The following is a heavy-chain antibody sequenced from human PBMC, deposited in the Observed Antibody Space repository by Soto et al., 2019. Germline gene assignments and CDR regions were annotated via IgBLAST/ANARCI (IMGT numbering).Heavy chain of an antibody. CDR3: ARDSSPYYYDTPPEGNWFDP. J-gene: IGHJ5*02. CDR1: GDSVSTNSAT. D-gene: IGHD3-22*01. CDR2: TYYRSKWYN. Sequence: PSQTLSLTCAISGDSVSTNSATWDWIRQSPSRGLEWLGRTYYRSKWYNDYAVSVKGRITINPDTSNNQLSLKLSSVTAADTAVYYCARDSSPYYYDTPPEGNWFDPWGQGTLVTVSS. V-gene: IGHV6-1*01.